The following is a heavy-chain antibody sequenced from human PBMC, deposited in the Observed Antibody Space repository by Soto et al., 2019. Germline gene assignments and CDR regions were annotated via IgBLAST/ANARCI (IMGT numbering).Heavy chain of an antibody. CDR1: GFTFSTFY. V-gene: IGHV3-74*01. CDR2: INGDGTTT. Sequence: EVQLVESGGGLVQPGESLRLSCAASGFTFSTFYMHWVRQAPGKGLEWVSHINGDGTTTVYADSVKGRFTISRDNANTTPYLKTSSLRTEDTAVYSCVRDRRYRDSFDIWGQGTMVTVSS. CDR3: VRDRRYRDSFDI. D-gene: IGHD1-20*01. J-gene: IGHJ3*02.